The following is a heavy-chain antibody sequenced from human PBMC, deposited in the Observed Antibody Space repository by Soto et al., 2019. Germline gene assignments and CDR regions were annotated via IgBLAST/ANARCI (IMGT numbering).Heavy chain of an antibody. CDR1: GFTFSSYG. V-gene: IGHV3-33*08. D-gene: IGHD3-10*01. CDR2: IWYDGSNK. Sequence: GGSLRLSCAASGFTFSSYGMHWVRHAPGKGLEWVAVIWYDGSNKYYADSVKGRFTISRDNSKNTLYLQMNSLRAEDTAVYYCARAPDSGGEFDYWGQGTLVTVSS. CDR3: ARAPDSGGEFDY. J-gene: IGHJ4*02.